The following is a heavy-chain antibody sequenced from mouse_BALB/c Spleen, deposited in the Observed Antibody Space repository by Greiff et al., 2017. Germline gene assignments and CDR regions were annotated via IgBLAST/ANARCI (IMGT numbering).Heavy chain of an antibody. J-gene: IGHJ4*01. CDR1: GFTFSNYW. CDR3: TRLYYGNYDYAMDY. D-gene: IGHD2-1*01. Sequence: EVQRVESGGGLVQPGGSMKLSCVASGFTFSNYWMNWVRQSPEKGLEWVAEIRLKSNNYATHYAESVKGRFTISRDDSKSSVYLQMNNLRAEDTGIYYCTRLYYGNYDYAMDYWGQGTSVTVSS. CDR2: IRLKSNNYAT. V-gene: IGHV6-6*02.